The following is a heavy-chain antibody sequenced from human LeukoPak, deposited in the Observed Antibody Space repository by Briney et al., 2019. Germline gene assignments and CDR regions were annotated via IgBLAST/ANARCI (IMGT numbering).Heavy chain of an antibody. CDR1: GYTFTSYD. CDR3: ARANYDYVWGSYRYTGFYEGIANYFDY. Sequence: ASVKVSCKASGYTFTSYDINWVRQATGQGLEWMGWMNLNSGNTGYAQKFQGRVTMIRNTSISTAYMELSSLRSEDTAVYYCARANYDYVWGSYRYTGFYEGIANYFDYWGQGTLVTVSS. J-gene: IGHJ4*02. D-gene: IGHD3-16*02. CDR2: MNLNSGNT. V-gene: IGHV1-8*01.